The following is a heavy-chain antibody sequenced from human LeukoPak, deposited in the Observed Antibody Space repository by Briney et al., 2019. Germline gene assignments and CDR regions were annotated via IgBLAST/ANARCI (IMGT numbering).Heavy chain of an antibody. CDR1: GYTFTSYD. CDR3: ARSVSGPYYYYYMDV. Sequence: ASVKVSCKASGYTFTSYDINWVRQATGQGLEWIGWMNPNSGNTGYAQKFQGRVTMTRNTSISTAYMELSSLRSEDTAVYYCARSVSGPYYYYYMDVWGKGTTVTVSS. V-gene: IGHV1-8*01. D-gene: IGHD3-10*01. CDR2: MNPNSGNT. J-gene: IGHJ6*03.